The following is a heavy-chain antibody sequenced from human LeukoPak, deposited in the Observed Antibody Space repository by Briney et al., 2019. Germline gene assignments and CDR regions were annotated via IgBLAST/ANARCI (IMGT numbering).Heavy chain of an antibody. V-gene: IGHV4-59*01. CDR3: ARAFYPGYYSYMAV. CDR2: IYYSGST. D-gene: IGHD3-3*02. J-gene: IGHJ6*03. Sequence: SETLSLTCTVSGGSITPYSWSWIRQPPGKGLDWIGYIYYSGSTNYNPSLKSRVTISLDTSKNQFSLNLSSVTAADTAVYYCARAFYPGYYSYMAVWGKGTTVTVSS. CDR1: GGSITPYS.